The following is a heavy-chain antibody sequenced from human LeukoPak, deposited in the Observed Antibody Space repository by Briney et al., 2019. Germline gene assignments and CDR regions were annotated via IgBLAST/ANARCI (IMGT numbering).Heavy chain of an antibody. D-gene: IGHD3-22*01. V-gene: IGHV3-23*01. CDR2: ITVTGGST. Sequence: GGSLRLSCAASGFTFSTYAMSWVHQAPGKGLEWVSAITVTGGSTYYADSVKGRFTISRDNSKNTLYLQMNSLRAEDTAVYYCAKNLDSSGYTLVDYWGQGTLVTVSS. CDR1: GFTFSTYA. CDR3: AKNLDSSGYTLVDY. J-gene: IGHJ4*02.